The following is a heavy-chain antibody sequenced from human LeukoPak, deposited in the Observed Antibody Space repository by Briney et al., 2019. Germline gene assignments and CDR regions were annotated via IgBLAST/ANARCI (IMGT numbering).Heavy chain of an antibody. V-gene: IGHV3-74*01. D-gene: IGHD4-23*01. J-gene: IGHJ3*01. CDR2: IGTDGSST. CDR1: GFTFSNYW. CDR3: GRDKYGCNSNAFDV. Sequence: PGGSLRLSCAASGFTFSNYWMHWVRQVPGKGLEWVSSIGTDGSSTTYADYVKSRFTVTRDNANNTLYLQMNSLRAEDTAVYYCGRDKYGCNSNAFDVWGQGTLVTVSS.